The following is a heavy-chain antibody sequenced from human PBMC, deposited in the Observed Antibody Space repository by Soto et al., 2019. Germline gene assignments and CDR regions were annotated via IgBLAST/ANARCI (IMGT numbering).Heavy chain of an antibody. CDR3: ACNWGNSLRNWLAP. V-gene: IGHV1-69*13. CDR1: AVTFPHYA. CDR2: IIPVLATT. Sequence: SVKVSCKASAVTFPHYALSWVRQAPGQGLEWMGGIIPVLATTTYAQKFQGRVSISADESTSTAYIELSSLNSEDTAVYYCACNWGNSLRNWLAPWGQGTLVTVSS. J-gene: IGHJ5*02. D-gene: IGHD7-27*01.